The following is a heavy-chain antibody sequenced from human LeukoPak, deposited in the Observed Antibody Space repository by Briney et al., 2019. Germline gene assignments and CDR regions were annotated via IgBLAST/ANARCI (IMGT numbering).Heavy chain of an antibody. CDR2: IIPIFGTA. D-gene: IGHD1-7*01. CDR3: ARGAELGRELGVLYYYYYMDV. J-gene: IGHJ6*03. CDR1: GGTFSSYA. V-gene: IGHV1-69*05. Sequence: SVKVSCKASGGTFSSYAISWVRQAPGQGLEWMGGIIPIFGTANYAQKFQGRVTITTDESTSTAYMELSSLRSEDTAVYYCARGAELGRELGVLYYYYYMDVWGKGTTVAVSS.